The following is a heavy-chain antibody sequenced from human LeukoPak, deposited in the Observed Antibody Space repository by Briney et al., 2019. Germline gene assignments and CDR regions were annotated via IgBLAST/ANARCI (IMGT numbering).Heavy chain of an antibody. CDR1: GFTFDDYA. D-gene: IGHD2-15*01. CDR3: AKGVDFDY. Sequence: PGRSLRLSCAASGFTFDDYAMHWVRQAPGKGLEWVSGISWNSGRIGYADSVKGRFTISRDNAKNSLYLQMNSLRAEDTAVYYCAKGVDFDYWGQGTLVTVSS. J-gene: IGHJ4*02. V-gene: IGHV3-9*01. CDR2: ISWNSGRI.